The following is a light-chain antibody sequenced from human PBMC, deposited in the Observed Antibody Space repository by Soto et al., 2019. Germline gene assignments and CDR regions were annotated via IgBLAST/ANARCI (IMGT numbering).Light chain of an antibody. CDR1: QSISSW. Sequence: SASVGDRVTITCRASQSISSWLAWYQQKPGKAPKLLIYKASSLESGVPSRFSGSGSGTEFTLTISSLQPDDFATYYCQQYNSYSPSTFGQGTKVEIK. CDR2: KAS. V-gene: IGKV1-5*03. CDR3: QQYNSYSPST. J-gene: IGKJ1*01.